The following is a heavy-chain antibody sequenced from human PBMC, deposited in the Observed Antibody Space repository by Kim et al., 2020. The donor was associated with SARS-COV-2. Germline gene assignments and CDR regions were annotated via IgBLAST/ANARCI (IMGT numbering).Heavy chain of an antibody. Sequence: GGSLRLSCAAPGFTLSNYGMSWGRQAPRKGLEFVANIKPGGSEQYYLDSVKGRFTVSRDNAKHSLYLQMNSLRAEDTAVYYCVRCISVVRGIYYYYGMYVGPRDHGHRLL. CDR1: GFTLSNYG. D-gene: IGHD3-10*01. CDR2: IKPGGSEQ. V-gene: IGHV3-7*03. J-gene: IGHJ6*02. CDR3: VRCISVVRGIYYYYGMYV.